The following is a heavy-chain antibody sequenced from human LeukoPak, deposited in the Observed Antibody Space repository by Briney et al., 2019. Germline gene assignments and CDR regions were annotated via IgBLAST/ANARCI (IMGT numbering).Heavy chain of an antibody. CDR3: ANVVVSTIGWYFDL. CDR2: IYTSGST. CDR1: GGSISSGSYY. D-gene: IGHD2-21*02. V-gene: IGHV4-61*02. J-gene: IGHJ2*01. Sequence: SETLSLTCTVSGGSISSGSYYWSWIRQPAGKGLEWIGRIYTSGSTYYNPSLKSRVTISVDTSKNQFSLKLSSVTAADTAVYYCANVVVSTIGWYFDLWGRGTLVTVSS.